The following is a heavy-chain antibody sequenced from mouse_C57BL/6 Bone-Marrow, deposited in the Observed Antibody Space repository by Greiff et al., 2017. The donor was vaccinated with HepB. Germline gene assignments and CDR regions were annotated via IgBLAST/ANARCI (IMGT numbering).Heavy chain of an antibody. CDR2: IYPRSGNT. Sequence: QVQLQQSGAELARPGASVKLSCKASGYTFTSYGISWVKQRTGQGLEWIGEIYPRSGNTYYNEKFKGKATLTADKSSGTAYMELRSLTSEDSAVYFCARGASFTTVVATNFDVWGTGTTVTVSS. V-gene: IGHV1-81*01. CDR3: ARGASFTTVVATNFDV. J-gene: IGHJ1*03. D-gene: IGHD1-1*01. CDR1: GYTFTSYG.